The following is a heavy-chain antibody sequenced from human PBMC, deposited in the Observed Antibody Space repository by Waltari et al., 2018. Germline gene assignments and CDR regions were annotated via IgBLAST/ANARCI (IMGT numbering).Heavy chain of an antibody. CDR2: INSGGST. J-gene: IGHJ4*02. V-gene: IGHV3-23*04. D-gene: IGHD7-27*01. Sequence: EVQLVESGGGLVQPGGSLRLSCAASGFPFDTHAFSWLRQPPGKGPEWVSAINSGGSTSYADSVKGRFTISRDNSRNTLYLQMISLRAEDTAIYYCVKHQPGVLLADYWGQGSLVTVSS. CDR1: GFPFDTHA. CDR3: VKHQPGVLLADY.